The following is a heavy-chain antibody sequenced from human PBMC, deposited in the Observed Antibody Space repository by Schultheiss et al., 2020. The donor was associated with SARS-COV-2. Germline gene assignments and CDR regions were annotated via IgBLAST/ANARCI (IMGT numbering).Heavy chain of an antibody. V-gene: IGHV3-74*01. D-gene: IGHD6-19*01. CDR3: ARGGLWLVQGNY. J-gene: IGHJ4*02. CDR1: GFTFSNYW. CDR2: INSDGSST. Sequence: GESLKISCAASGFTFSNYWMHWVRQAPGQGLVWVSRINSDGSSTNYADSVKGRFTISRDNAKNTLYLQMNSLRAEDTAVYYCARGGLWLVQGNYWGQGTLVTVSS.